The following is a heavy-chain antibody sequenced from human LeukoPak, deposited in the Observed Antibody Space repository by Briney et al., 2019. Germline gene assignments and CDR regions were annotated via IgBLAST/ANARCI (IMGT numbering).Heavy chain of an antibody. CDR3: AGRLDCSSTSCYTTSPNWFDP. CDR1: GGSISSSSYY. D-gene: IGHD2-2*02. CDR2: IYYSGST. Sequence: SETLSLTCTVSGGSISSSSYYWGWIRQPPGKGLEWIGRIYYSGSTYYNPSLKSRVTISVDTSKNQFSLKLSSVTAADTAVYYCAGRLDCSSTSCYTTSPNWFDPWGQGTLVTVSS. V-gene: IGHV4-39*01. J-gene: IGHJ5*02.